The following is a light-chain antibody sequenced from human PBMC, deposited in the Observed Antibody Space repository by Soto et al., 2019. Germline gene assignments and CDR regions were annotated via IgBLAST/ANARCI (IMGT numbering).Light chain of an antibody. J-gene: IGKJ4*01. CDR2: GVS. CDR1: QSVSSN. Sequence: ERIMTQSPATLSVSPGESATLSCRASQSVSSNLAWYQQKPGQAPRLLIYGVSTRATGIPARFSGSGCETKFTLTISSLQSEDFAVYYCQQYNNWPPLTFGGGTKVDIK. CDR3: QQYNNWPPLT. V-gene: IGKV3-15*01.